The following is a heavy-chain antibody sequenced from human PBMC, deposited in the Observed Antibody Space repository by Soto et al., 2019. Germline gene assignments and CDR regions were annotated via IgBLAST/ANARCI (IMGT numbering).Heavy chain of an antibody. J-gene: IGHJ6*02. D-gene: IGHD4-17*01. CDR2: IWYDGSNK. Sequence: PGGSLRLSCAASGFTFSSYGMHWVRQAPGKGLEWVAVIWYDGSNKYYADSVKGRFTISRDNSKNTLYLQMNSLRAEDTAVYYCARDFTVAYYAVDVWGHGTTVTVSS. CDR3: ARDFTVAYYAVDV. CDR1: GFTFSSYG. V-gene: IGHV3-33*01.